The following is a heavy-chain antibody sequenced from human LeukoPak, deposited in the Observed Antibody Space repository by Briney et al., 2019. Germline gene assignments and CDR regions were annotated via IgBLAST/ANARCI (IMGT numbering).Heavy chain of an antibody. J-gene: IGHJ4*02. CDR1: GFTFSSYA. CDR2: ISGSDGTT. D-gene: IGHD3-10*01. V-gene: IGHV3-23*01. Sequence: GGSQRLSCAASGFTFSSYAMSWVRQAPGKGLEWVSSISGSDGTTYYADSVKGRFTISRDNSKNSLYLQMNSLKAEDTAVYYCAKADYYADHLFDYWGQGTLVTVSS. CDR3: AKADYYADHLFDY.